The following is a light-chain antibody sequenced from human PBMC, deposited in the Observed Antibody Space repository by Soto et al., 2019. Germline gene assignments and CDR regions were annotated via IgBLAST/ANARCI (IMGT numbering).Light chain of an antibody. Sequence: QAVVTQPPSVSGAPGQRGTISCTGSSSNIGAGYDVHWYQQLPGTAPKHLIYGNSNRPSGVPDRFSGSKSGTSASLAITGLQAEDEADYYCQSYDSSLSGYVFGTRTKLTVL. V-gene: IGLV1-40*01. CDR3: QSYDSSLSGYV. CDR2: GNS. CDR1: SSNIGAGYD. J-gene: IGLJ1*01.